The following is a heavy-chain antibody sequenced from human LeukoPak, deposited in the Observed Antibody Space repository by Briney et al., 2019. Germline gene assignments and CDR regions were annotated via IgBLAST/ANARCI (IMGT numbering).Heavy chain of an antibody. V-gene: IGHV3-11*01. Sequence: PGGSLRLSCAASGFTFSDYYMSWIRQAPGKGLEWVSYISSSGSTIYYADSVKGRFTISRDNAKNSLYLQMNSLRAEDTAVYYCARDSGYVWGSYRYTMDVWGKGTTVTISS. D-gene: IGHD3-16*02. J-gene: IGHJ6*03. CDR3: ARDSGYVWGSYRYTMDV. CDR1: GFTFSDYY. CDR2: ISSSGSTI.